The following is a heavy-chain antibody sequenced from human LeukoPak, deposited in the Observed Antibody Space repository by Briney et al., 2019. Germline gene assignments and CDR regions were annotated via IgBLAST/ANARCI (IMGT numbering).Heavy chain of an antibody. CDR3: ARPEYEDIVVVPAAIRY. V-gene: IGHV3-21*01. J-gene: IGHJ4*02. CDR2: FGSSSSYI. CDR1: GFTSITNT. D-gene: IGHD2-2*02. Sequence: PGGSLGPSFAAPGFTSITNTRNWVGQAPGRGRGWVYPFGSSSSYIYYADSVKGRFTISRDNAKNSLYLQMNSLSAEDTAVYYCARPEYEDIVVVPAAIRYWGQGTLVTVSS.